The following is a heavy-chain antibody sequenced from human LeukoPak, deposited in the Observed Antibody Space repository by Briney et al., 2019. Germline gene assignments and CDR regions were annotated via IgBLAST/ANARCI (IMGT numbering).Heavy chain of an antibody. CDR3: AKFDSSSPFAY. Sequence: PGGSLRLSCAASGFTFSNYNMNWVRQPPGKGLQWVSYISSSSNIIYYADSVKGRFTISRDNAKNSLFLQMNSLRAEDTAVYYCAKFDSSSPFAYWGQGTLVTVSS. CDR2: ISSSSNII. J-gene: IGHJ4*02. D-gene: IGHD6-13*01. CDR1: GFTFSNYN. V-gene: IGHV3-48*01.